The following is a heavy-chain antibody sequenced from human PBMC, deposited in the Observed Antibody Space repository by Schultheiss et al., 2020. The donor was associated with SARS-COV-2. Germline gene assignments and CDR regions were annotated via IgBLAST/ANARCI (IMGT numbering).Heavy chain of an antibody. CDR2: IIPILGIA. CDR3: ARDSSSYYFDY. D-gene: IGHD6-6*01. V-gene: IGHV1-69*04. J-gene: IGHJ4*02. CDR1: GGTFSSYA. Sequence: SVKVSCKASGGTFSSYAISWVRQAPGQGLEWMGRIIPILGIANYAQKFQGRVTITADKSTSTAYMELSSLRSEDTAVYYCARDSSSYYFDYWGQGTLVTVSS.